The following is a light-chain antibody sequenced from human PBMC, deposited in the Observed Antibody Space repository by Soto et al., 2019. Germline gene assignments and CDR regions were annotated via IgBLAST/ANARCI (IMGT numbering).Light chain of an antibody. CDR3: LQDYNLPWT. CDR1: QGIRND. CDR2: GAS. Sequence: AIQMTQSPSSLSASVGDRVTITCRASQGIRNDLGWYQQKPGEAPKLLLYGASTSQSGVPSRFSGSGSGTDLTLTISSLQPEDSATYFCLQDYNLPWTFGQGTKVEIK. J-gene: IGKJ1*01. V-gene: IGKV1-6*01.